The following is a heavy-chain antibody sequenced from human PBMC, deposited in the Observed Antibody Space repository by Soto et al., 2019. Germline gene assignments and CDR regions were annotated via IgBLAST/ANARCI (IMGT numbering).Heavy chain of an antibody. J-gene: IGHJ5*02. CDR2: IWYDGSNK. D-gene: IGHD3-10*01. CDR1: GFTFSSYG. CDR3: ARDRVYYGSGSYSFWFDP. V-gene: IGHV3-33*01. Sequence: GGSLRLSCAASGFTFSSYGMHWVRQAPGKGLEWVAVIWYDGSNKYYADSVKGRFTISRDNSKNTLYLQMNSLRAEDTAVYYCARDRVYYGSGSYSFWFDPWGQGTLVTVSS.